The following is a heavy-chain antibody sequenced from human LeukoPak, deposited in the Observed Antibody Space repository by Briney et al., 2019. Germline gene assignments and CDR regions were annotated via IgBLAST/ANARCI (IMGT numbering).Heavy chain of an antibody. J-gene: IGHJ4*02. CDR1: GGTFSNYA. Sequence: SVKVSCKASGGTFSNYAINWVRQAPGQGLEWMGGITPIFGTANYAQRFQGRVTITANESTSTAYMELSSLRSEDTAVYYCARWAGYCSITNCYTAFDFWGQGTLVTVSS. D-gene: IGHD2-2*02. V-gene: IGHV1-69*01. CDR2: ITPIFGTA. CDR3: ARWAGYCSITNCYTAFDF.